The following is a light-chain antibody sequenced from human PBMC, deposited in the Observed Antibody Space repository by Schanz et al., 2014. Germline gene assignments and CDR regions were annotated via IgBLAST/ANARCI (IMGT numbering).Light chain of an antibody. V-gene: IGLV1-44*01. CDR2: RND. Sequence: QSVLTQPPSASGTPGQRVTISCSGSTSNVGSYTVNWYQQLPGTAPKLLIYRNDQRPSGVPDRFSGSKSGTSASLAISGLQSEDEAHYYCAAWDDSLNGHVVFGGGTKLTVL. CDR3: AAWDDSLNGHVV. CDR1: TSNVGSYT. J-gene: IGLJ2*01.